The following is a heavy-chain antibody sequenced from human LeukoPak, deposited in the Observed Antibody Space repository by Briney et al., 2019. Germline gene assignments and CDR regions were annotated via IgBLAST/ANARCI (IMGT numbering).Heavy chain of an antibody. CDR2: ISGSGGST. CDR3: AKGGVVVPAARGWFDP. Sequence: GGSLRLSCEASGFTFSAYAMTWVRQAPGKGLEWVSAISGSGGSTYYADSVKGRFTISRDNSKNTLYLQMNSLRAEDTAVYYCAKGGVVVPAARGWFDPWGQGTLVTVSS. D-gene: IGHD2-2*01. CDR1: GFTFSAYA. J-gene: IGHJ5*02. V-gene: IGHV3-23*01.